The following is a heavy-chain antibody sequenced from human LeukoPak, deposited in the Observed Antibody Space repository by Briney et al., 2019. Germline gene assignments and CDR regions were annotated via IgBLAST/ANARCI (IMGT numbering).Heavy chain of an antibody. J-gene: IGHJ4*02. V-gene: IGHV4-59*01. CDR1: GGSISSYY. Sequence: SETLSLTCTVSGGSISSYYWSWIRQPTGKGLEWIGYIYYSGSTNYNPSLKSRVTISVDTSKNQFSLKLSSVTAADTAVYYCASLRRDCSSTSCYGDPYFDYWGQGTLVTVSS. D-gene: IGHD2-2*01. CDR2: IYYSGST. CDR3: ASLRRDCSSTSCYGDPYFDY.